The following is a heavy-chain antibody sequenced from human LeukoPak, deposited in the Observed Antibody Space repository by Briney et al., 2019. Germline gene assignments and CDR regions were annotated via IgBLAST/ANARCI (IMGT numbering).Heavy chain of an antibody. CDR1: GGSVSSYY. Sequence: SETMSLTCTVSGGSVSSYYWSWIRKPPGKGLEWIGYIYDIGSTKYNPSLKSRVTMSVDTSKNQLSLKLSSVTAADTAVYHCARTYYYDSSGYLNHWFDPWGQGTLVTVSS. D-gene: IGHD3-22*01. CDR2: IYDIGST. CDR3: ARTYYYDSSGYLNHWFDP. V-gene: IGHV4-59*08. J-gene: IGHJ5*02.